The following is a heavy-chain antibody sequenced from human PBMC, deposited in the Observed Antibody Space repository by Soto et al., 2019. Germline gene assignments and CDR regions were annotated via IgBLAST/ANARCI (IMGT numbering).Heavy chain of an antibody. CDR2: ISAYNGNT. CDR3: ARVAGDYCDPLFDY. D-gene: IGHD4-17*01. CDR1: GYTFTSYG. Sequence: AASVKVSCKASGYTFTSYGISWVRQAPGQGLEWMGWISAYNGNTNYAQKLQGRVTMTTDTSTSTAYMELRSLRSDDTAVYYCARVAGDYCDPLFDYWGQGTLVTVSS. V-gene: IGHV1-18*04. J-gene: IGHJ4*02.